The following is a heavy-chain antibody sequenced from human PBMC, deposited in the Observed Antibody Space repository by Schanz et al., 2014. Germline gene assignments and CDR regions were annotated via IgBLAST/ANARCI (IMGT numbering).Heavy chain of an antibody. J-gene: IGHJ4*02. CDR3: AATTSLAD. V-gene: IGHV3-33*01. D-gene: IGHD3-16*01. CDR2: VCYDGSKK. Sequence: LVESGGGVVQPGRSLRLSCAASGFTFSSYGMHWVRQVPGKGLEWVAVVCYDGSKKYYADSVKGRFTTSRDNSKNTMYLQMNSLRDEDTAVYYCAATTSLADWGQGTLVAVSS. CDR1: GFTFSSYG.